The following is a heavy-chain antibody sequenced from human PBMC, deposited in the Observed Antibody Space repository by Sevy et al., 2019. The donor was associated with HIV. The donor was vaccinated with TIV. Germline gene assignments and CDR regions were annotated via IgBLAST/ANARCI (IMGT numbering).Heavy chain of an antibody. J-gene: IGHJ6*02. CDR3: ARDHLNYYGSGSYYNSIYYYYGMDV. CDR2: IKQDGSEK. Sequence: GSLRLSCAASGFTFSSYWMSWVRQAPGKGLEWVANIKQDGSEKYYVDSVKGRFTISRDNAKNSLYLQMNSLRAEDTAVYYCARDHLNYYGSGSYYNSIYYYYGMDVWGQGTTVTVSS. CDR1: GFTFSSYW. V-gene: IGHV3-7*01. D-gene: IGHD3-10*01.